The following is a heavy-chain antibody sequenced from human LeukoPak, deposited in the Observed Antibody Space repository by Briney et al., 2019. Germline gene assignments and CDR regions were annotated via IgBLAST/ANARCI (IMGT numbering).Heavy chain of an antibody. V-gene: IGHV1-2*02. Sequence: ASVKVSCKASGYTFTGYYMHWVRPAPGQGLAWTGWINPNSGGTNYAQKFQGRVTMTRDTSISTAYMELSRLRSDDTAVYYCARDQDSSGRNWFDPWGQGTLVTVSS. CDR1: GYTFTGYY. J-gene: IGHJ5*02. D-gene: IGHD3-22*01. CDR2: INPNSGGT. CDR3: ARDQDSSGRNWFDP.